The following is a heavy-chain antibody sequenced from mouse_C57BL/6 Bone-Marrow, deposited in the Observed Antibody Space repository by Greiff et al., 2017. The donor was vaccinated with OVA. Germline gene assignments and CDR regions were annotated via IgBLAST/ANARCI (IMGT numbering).Heavy chain of an antibody. D-gene: IGHD2-2*01. CDR3: ARRIGGEWLPDY. CDR2: IYPGSGST. Sequence: QVQLQQPGAELVKPGASVKMSCKASGYTFTRYWITWVKQRPGQGLEWIGDIYPGSGSTNYNEKFKSKATLTVDTSSSTAYMQLSSLTSEDSAVYYCARRIGGEWLPDYWGQGTTLTVSS. J-gene: IGHJ2*01. CDR1: GYTFTRYW. V-gene: IGHV1-55*01.